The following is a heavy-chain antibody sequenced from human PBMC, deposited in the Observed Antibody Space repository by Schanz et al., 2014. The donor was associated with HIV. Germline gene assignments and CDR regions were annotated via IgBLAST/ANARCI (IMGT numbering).Heavy chain of an antibody. CDR1: GGTFISYA. J-gene: IGHJ5*02. D-gene: IGHD1-20*01. V-gene: IGHV1-69*06. CDR2: IIPIIGTA. CDR3: AGRYNWNDEEGGGEYNWFDP. Sequence: QVQLVQSGAEVKKPGSSVRVSCKASGGTFISYAVSWVRQAPGQGLEWMAGIIPIIGTADYAQKFQGRVTITADKSTSTAYMELSSLRAEDTAVYFCAGRYNWNDEEGGGEYNWFDPWGQGTLVTVSS.